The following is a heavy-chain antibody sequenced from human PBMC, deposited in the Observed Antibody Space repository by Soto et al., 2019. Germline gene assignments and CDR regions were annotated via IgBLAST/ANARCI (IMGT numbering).Heavy chain of an antibody. J-gene: IGHJ5*02. CDR1: GYTFTSYA. V-gene: IGHV1-3*01. D-gene: IGHD2-15*01. CDR2: TNAGNGNT. CDR3: ASWRDIKFDP. Sequence: SVKVSCKASGYTFTSYAMHWVRQAPGQRLEWMGWTNAGNGNTKYSQKFQGRVTITRDTSASTAYMELSSLRSEETAVYYCASWRDIKFDPWGQGTLVTVSS.